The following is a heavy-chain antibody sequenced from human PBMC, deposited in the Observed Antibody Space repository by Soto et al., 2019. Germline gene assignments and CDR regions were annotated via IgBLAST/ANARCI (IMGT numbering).Heavy chain of an antibody. Sequence: GGSLRLSCAASGFTFDDYAMHWVRQAPGKGLEWVSGISWNSGSIGYADSGKGRFTISRDNAKNSLYLQMNSLRAEDTALYYCAKDPTRYYYGSGSYVYWGQGTLVTVSS. CDR1: GFTFDDYA. CDR3: AKDPTRYYYGSGSYVY. D-gene: IGHD3-10*01. CDR2: ISWNSGSI. V-gene: IGHV3-9*01. J-gene: IGHJ4*02.